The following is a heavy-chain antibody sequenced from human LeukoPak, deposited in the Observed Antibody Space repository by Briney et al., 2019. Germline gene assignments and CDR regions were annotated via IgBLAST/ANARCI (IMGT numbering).Heavy chain of an antibody. Sequence: PGGSLRLSCAASGFTFSSYAMHWVRQAPGEGLEWVAVISYDGSNKYYADSVKGRFTISRDNSKNTLYLQMNSLRAEDTAVYYCARETYYDFWSAYYSWFDPWGQGTLVTVSS. D-gene: IGHD3-3*01. CDR3: ARETYYDFWSAYYSWFDP. CDR2: ISYDGSNK. CDR1: GFTFSSYA. V-gene: IGHV3-30-3*01. J-gene: IGHJ5*02.